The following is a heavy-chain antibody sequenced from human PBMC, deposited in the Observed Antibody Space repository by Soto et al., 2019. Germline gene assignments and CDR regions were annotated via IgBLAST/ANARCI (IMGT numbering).Heavy chain of an antibody. D-gene: IGHD3-10*01. CDR2: IYSGGST. J-gene: IGHJ6*02. CDR1: GFTVSSNY. V-gene: IGHV3-66*01. Sequence: GGSLRLSCAASGFTVSSNYMSWVRQAPGKGLEWVSVIYSGGSTYYADSVKGRFTISRDNSKNTLYLQMNSLRAEDTAVYYCAREALPPYYYGSGSPLHDQYYYYYYGMDVWGQGTTVTVSS. CDR3: AREALPPYYYGSGSPLHDQYYYYYYGMDV.